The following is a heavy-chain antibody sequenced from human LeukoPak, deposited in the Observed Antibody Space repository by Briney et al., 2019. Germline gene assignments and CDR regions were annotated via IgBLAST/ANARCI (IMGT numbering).Heavy chain of an antibody. V-gene: IGHV4-61*01. CDR2: NSGST. CDR3: AREYSNWFDP. CDR1: GGSISSGSYY. D-gene: IGHD2-15*01. J-gene: IGHJ5*02. Sequence: SETLSLTCTVSGGSISSGSYYWGWIRQPPGKGLEWIGYNSGSTNYNPSLNSRVTISVDTSKNQFSLKLSSVTAADTAVYYCAREYSNWFDPWGQGILVTVSS.